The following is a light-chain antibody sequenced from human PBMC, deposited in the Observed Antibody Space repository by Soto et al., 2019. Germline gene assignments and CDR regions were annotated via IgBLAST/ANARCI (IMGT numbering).Light chain of an antibody. Sequence: EIVWTQSPGTLSLSPGERATLSCRASQSGSNYLAWYQQKPGQAPRLLIYGASSRATCIPDRFSGSGSGTDFTLTISRLEPEYFSVYYCQRYGTFRTFGQGTKVDIK. CDR1: QSGSNY. V-gene: IGKV3-20*01. CDR2: GAS. CDR3: QRYGTFRT. J-gene: IGKJ1*01.